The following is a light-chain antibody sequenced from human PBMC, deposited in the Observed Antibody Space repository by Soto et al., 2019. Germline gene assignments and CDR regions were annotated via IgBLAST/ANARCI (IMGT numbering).Light chain of an antibody. CDR1: SSNIGANT. Sequence: QPVLTQPPSASGTPGQGITISCSGRSSNIGANTVNWYQQLPGTAPKLLIYSTNERPSGVPDRFSGSKSGTSASLAISGLRFDDEADYYCAAWDDSLNGWVFGGGTKVTVL. V-gene: IGLV1-44*01. CDR2: STN. CDR3: AAWDDSLNGWV. J-gene: IGLJ3*02.